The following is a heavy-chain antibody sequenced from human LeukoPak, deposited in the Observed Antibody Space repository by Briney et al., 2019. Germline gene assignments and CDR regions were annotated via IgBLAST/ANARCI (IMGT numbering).Heavy chain of an antibody. CDR3: ARLGLRFLEWLSRGVY. Sequence: SETLSLTCTVSGGSISSSSYYWGWIRQPPGKGLEWIGSIYYSGSTYYNASLKSRVTISVDTSKNKFSLKLSSVTAADTAVYYCARLGLRFLEWLSRGVYWGQGTLVTVSS. D-gene: IGHD3-3*01. CDR1: GGSISSSSYY. CDR2: IYYSGST. J-gene: IGHJ4*02. V-gene: IGHV4-39*01.